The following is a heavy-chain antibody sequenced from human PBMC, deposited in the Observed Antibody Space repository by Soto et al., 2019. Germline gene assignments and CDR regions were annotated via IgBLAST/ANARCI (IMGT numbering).Heavy chain of an antibody. Sequence: QVQLQESSPGLVKPSQTLSLTCTVSGGSISSSGYNWSWIRQHPEKGLEWIGYIYYSGSTYYNPSLKSRVTISVDTSQNQFSLKLSSVTAADTAVYFCARSGSGSYYPTTFDYWGQGTLVTVSS. CDR3: ARSGSGSYYPTTFDY. V-gene: IGHV4-31*03. J-gene: IGHJ4*02. CDR2: IYYSGST. CDR1: GGSISSSGYN. D-gene: IGHD3-10*01.